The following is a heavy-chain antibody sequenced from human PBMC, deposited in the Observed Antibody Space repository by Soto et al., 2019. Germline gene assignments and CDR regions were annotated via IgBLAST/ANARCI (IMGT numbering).Heavy chain of an antibody. J-gene: IGHJ6*02. CDR3: ARVGQAVARRINYYYYGMDV. CDR2: INPNSGGT. V-gene: IGHV1-2*04. CDR1: GYTFTGYY. D-gene: IGHD6-19*01. Sequence: GASVKVSCKASGYTFTGYYMHWVRQAPGQGLEWMGWINPNSGGTNYAQKFQGWVTMTRDTSISTAYMGLSRLRSDDTAVYFCARVGQAVARRINYYYYGMDVWGQGTTITVSS.